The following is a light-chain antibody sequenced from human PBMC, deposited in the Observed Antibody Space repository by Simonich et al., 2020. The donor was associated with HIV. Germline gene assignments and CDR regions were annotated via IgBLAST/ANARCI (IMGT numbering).Light chain of an antibody. V-gene: IGKV4-1*01. Sequence: DIVMTQSPDSLAVSLGERATINCKSSQSVLYSSNNKYYLAWYQQKPGQPPKLLIYWASTRESGVPDRCSGSGSGTDFTLTISNLQAEDVAVYYCQQYYSTPPAFGGGTKVEIK. J-gene: IGKJ4*01. CDR2: WAS. CDR1: QSVLYSSNNKYY. CDR3: QQYYSTPPA.